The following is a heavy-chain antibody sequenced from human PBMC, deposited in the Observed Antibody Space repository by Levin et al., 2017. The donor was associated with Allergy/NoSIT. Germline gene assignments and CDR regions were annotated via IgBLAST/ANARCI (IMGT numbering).Heavy chain of an antibody. CDR1: GFTVYNNY. V-gene: IGHV3-66*01. CDR3: AGYTAGEH. Sequence: GESLKISCAASGFTVYNNYMTWVRQAPGKGLEWVSLIYSGGNTRYADSLKGRFTISRDSSKNTLYLQMNSLRVEYTAVYYCAGYTAGEHWGQGALVIVSS. J-gene: IGHJ4*02. D-gene: IGHD5-18*01. CDR2: IYSGGNT.